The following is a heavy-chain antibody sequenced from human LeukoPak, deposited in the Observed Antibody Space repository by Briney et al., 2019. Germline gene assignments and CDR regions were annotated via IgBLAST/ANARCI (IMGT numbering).Heavy chain of an antibody. D-gene: IGHD2-15*01. Sequence: SETLSLTCTVSGYSISSGYYWGWIRQPPGKGLEWIGSIYHSGSTYYNPSLKSRVTISVDTSKNQFSLKLGSVTAADTAVYYCARVLGGAFDIWGQGTMVTVSS. J-gene: IGHJ3*02. CDR3: ARVLGGAFDI. CDR2: IYHSGST. V-gene: IGHV4-38-2*02. CDR1: GYSISSGYY.